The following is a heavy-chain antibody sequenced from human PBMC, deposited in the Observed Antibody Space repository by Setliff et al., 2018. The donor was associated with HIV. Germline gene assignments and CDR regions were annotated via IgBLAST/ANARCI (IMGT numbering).Heavy chain of an antibody. J-gene: IGHJ5*02. V-gene: IGHV1-46*01. Sequence: ASVKVSCKASGYTFTSYYVHFVRQAPGQGPEWMGIINPNGGSTNYAQKFEGRVAMTADTSTNNVHMYLSSLRSEDTAIYYCARGGPGSSFGYDWFDPWGRGTPVTVSS. D-gene: IGHD5-18*01. CDR2: INPNGGST. CDR3: ARGGPGSSFGYDWFDP. CDR1: GYTFTSYY.